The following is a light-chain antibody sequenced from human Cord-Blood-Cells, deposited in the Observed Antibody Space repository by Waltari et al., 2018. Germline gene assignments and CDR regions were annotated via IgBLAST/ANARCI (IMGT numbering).Light chain of an antibody. CDR1: SSNIGAGYD. CDR2: GNS. V-gene: IGLV1-40*01. J-gene: IGLJ2*01. Sequence: QSVLTQPPSVSGAPGQRVTISCTGSSSNIGAGYDVHWYQQLPGTAPKLLIYGNSHGPSGVTDRCSGSKSGGSASLAITGLRAGDEADYYCQSYDSSLSGSVFGGGTKLTVL. CDR3: QSYDSSLSGSV.